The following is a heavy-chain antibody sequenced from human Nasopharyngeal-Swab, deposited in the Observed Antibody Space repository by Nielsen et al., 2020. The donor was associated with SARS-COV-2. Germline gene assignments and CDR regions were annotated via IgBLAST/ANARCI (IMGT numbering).Heavy chain of an antibody. CDR1: GFTFDDYA. V-gene: IGHV3-9*01. J-gene: IGHJ5*02. CDR2: ISWNSGSI. Sequence: GESLKISCAASGFTFDDYAMHWVRQAPGKGLEWVSGISWNSGSIGYADSVKGRFTISRDNAKNSLYLQMNSLSAEDTALYYCAKDISADDGSGSYYPRGGFDPWGQGTLVTVSS. D-gene: IGHD3-10*01. CDR3: AKDISADDGSGSYYPRGGFDP.